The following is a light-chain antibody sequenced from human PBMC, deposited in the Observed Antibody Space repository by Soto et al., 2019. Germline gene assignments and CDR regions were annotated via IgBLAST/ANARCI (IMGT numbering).Light chain of an antibody. CDR3: SSYTSSSTL. Sequence: QSALTQPASVSGSPGQSITISCTGTSSDVGGYNYVSWYQQYPGKAPKLMLYEVSNRPSGVSHRFSGSKSGNTASLTISGLQAEDEADYYCSSYTSSSTLFGGGTKLPVL. CDR2: EVS. CDR1: SSDVGGYNY. J-gene: IGLJ2*01. V-gene: IGLV2-14*01.